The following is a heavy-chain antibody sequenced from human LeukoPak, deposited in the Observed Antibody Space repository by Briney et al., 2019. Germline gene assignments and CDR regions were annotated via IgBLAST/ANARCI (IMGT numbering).Heavy chain of an antibody. J-gene: IGHJ5*01. CDR1: GGSISSYY. Sequence: PSETLSLTCTVSGGSISSYYWSWIRQPAGKGLEWIGRIYTSGSTNYNPSLKSRVTTSVDTSKNQFSLKLSSVTAADTAVYYCARGTIFGAATNWFDSWGQGTLVIVSS. CDR3: ARGTIFGAATNWFDS. V-gene: IGHV4-4*07. D-gene: IGHD3-3*01. CDR2: IYTSGST.